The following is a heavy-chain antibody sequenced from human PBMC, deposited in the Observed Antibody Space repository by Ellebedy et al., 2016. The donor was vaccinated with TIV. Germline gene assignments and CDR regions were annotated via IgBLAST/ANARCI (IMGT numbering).Heavy chain of an antibody. V-gene: IGHV3-74*01. CDR3: ARARAGRTIFECGMDV. D-gene: IGHD3-3*01. J-gene: IGHJ6*02. Sequence: GESLKISCAASGFTFSSYWMHWVRQAPGKGLVWVSRINSDGSSTSYADSVKGRFTISRDNAKNTLYLQMNSLRAEDTAVYYCARARAGRTIFECGMDVWGQGTTVTVSS. CDR2: INSDGSST. CDR1: GFTFSSYW.